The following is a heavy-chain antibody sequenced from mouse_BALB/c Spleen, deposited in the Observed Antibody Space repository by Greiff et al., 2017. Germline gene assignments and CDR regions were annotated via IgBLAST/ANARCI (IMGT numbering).Heavy chain of an antibody. Sequence: VQLQQSGAELVKPGASVKLSCKASGYTFTSYWMHWVKQRPGQGLEWIGEINPSNGRTNYNEKFKSKATLTVDKSSSTAYMQLSSLTSEDSAVYYCARSRYYYAMDYWGQGTSVTVSS. V-gene: IGHV1S81*02. J-gene: IGHJ4*01. CDR2: INPSNGRT. D-gene: IGHD1-1*01. CDR1: GYTFTSYW. CDR3: ARSRYYYAMDY.